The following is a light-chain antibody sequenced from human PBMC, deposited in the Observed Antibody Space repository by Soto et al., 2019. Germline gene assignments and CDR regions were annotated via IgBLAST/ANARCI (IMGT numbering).Light chain of an antibody. CDR3: QSYDSSVTLRV. J-gene: IGLJ1*01. CDR2: GNS. Sequence: QSVLTQPPSVSGAPGQRVTISCNGSSSNIGAGYDVHWYQQLPGTAPKLLIYGNSNRPSGVPDRFSGSKSGTSASLAITGLQADDEADYYCQSYDSSVTLRVFGTGTKLTVL. CDR1: SSNIGAGYD. V-gene: IGLV1-40*01.